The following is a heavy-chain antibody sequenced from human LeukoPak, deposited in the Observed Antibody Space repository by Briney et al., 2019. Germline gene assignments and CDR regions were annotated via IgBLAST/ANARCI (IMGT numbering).Heavy chain of an antibody. Sequence: QSGGSLRLSCAASGFTFSSYAMHWVRQAPGKGLEWVAVISYDGSNKYHADSVKGRFTISRDNSKNTLYLQMNSLRAEDTAVYYCARGLYPVYIAGGMDVWGQGTTVTVPS. D-gene: IGHD2-15*01. CDR3: ARGLYPVYIAGGMDV. V-gene: IGHV3-30-3*01. CDR2: ISYDGSNK. J-gene: IGHJ6*02. CDR1: GFTFSSYA.